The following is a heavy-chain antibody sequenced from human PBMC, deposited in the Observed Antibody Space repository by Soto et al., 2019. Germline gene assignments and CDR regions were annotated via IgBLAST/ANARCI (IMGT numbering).Heavy chain of an antibody. CDR2: IDPSDSYT. Sequence: GESLKISCKSSGYSFTSYWISWVRQMPGKGLEWMGRIDPSDSYTNYSPSFQGHVTISADKSISTVYLQWSSLKAPDTAMYYCARGDIVVVGPALDVWGQGTTVTVSS. CDR3: ARGDIVVVGPALDV. D-gene: IGHD2-21*01. V-gene: IGHV5-10-1*01. J-gene: IGHJ6*02. CDR1: GYSFTSYW.